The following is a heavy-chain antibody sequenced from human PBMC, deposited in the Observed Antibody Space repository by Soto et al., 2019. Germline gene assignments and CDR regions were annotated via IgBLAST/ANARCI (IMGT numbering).Heavy chain of an antibody. J-gene: IGHJ6*03. CDR2: IWYDGSNK. V-gene: IGHV3-33*01. Sequence: QVQLVESGGGVVQPGRSLRLSCAASGFTFSSYGMHWVRQAPGKGLEWVAVIWYDGSNKYYADSVKGRFTISRDNSKNTLDLQMNSLRAEDTAVYYCARELEEYYYYYYMAVWGKGTTVTVSS. CDR3: ARELEEYYYYYYMAV. CDR1: GFTFSSYG.